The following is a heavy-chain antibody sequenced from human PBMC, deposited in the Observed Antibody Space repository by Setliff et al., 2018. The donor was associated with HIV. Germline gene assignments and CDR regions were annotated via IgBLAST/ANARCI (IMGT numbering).Heavy chain of an antibody. J-gene: IGHJ3*02. CDR3: ARGYCTNAVCSDAFDI. CDR2: IIPIFGTP. D-gene: IGHD2-8*01. CDR1: GYTFSSYA. V-gene: IGHV1-69*05. Sequence: SVKVSCKTSGYTFSSYAISWVRQAPGQGLEWMARIIPIFGTPNYAQKFQGRVTMTTDTSTSTAYMELRSLRSDDTAVYYCARGYCTNAVCSDAFDIWGQGTMVTVSS.